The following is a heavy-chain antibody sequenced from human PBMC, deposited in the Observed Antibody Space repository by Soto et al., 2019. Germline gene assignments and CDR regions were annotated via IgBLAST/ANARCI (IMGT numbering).Heavy chain of an antibody. CDR3: AKGFGHSWAFDD. D-gene: IGHD3-16*01. Sequence: PGGSLRLSCAASGFSFSTYGMHWVRQAPGKGLEWVAFISNDGSNKYYADSVKGRFTISRDNSKNTLYLQMNSLRAEDTAVYYCAKGFGHSWAFDDWGQGILVTLSS. CDR2: ISNDGSNK. J-gene: IGHJ4*02. V-gene: IGHV3-30*18. CDR1: GFSFSTYG.